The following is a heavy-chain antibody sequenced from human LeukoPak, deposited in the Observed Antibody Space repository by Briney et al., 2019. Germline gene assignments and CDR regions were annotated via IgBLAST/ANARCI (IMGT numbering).Heavy chain of an antibody. J-gene: IGHJ4*02. CDR1: GGSFSGYY. CDR3: ARGEYSGYDYFDY. Sequence: PSETLSLTCAVYGGSFSGYYWSWIRQPPGKGLEWIGEIDHSGSTNYNPSLKSRVTISVDTSKNQFSQKLSSVTAADTAVYYCARGEYSGYDYFDYWGQGTLVTVSS. D-gene: IGHD5-12*01. CDR2: IDHSGST. V-gene: IGHV4-34*01.